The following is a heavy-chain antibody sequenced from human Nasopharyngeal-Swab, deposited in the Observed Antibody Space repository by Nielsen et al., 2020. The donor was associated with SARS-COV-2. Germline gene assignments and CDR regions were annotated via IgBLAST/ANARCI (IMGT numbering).Heavy chain of an antibody. Sequence: GGSLRLSCAASGFTFDDYAIHWVRQAPGKGLEWVSGISWNSGTIGYADSVKGRFTISRDNAKNSLFLQMNSLRTEDTALYYCARDAARSWYNWFDPWGQGTLVTVSS. CDR3: ARDAARSWYNWFDP. V-gene: IGHV3-9*01. D-gene: IGHD6-13*01. J-gene: IGHJ5*02. CDR2: ISWNSGTI. CDR1: GFTFDDYA.